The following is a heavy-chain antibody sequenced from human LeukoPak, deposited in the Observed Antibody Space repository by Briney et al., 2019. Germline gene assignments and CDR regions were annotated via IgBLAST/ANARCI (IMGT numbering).Heavy chain of an antibody. CDR3: ARATNYYYDSSGYVD. CDR1: GYTFTSYD. V-gene: IGHV1-8*01. Sequence: GASVKVSCKASGYTFTSYDINWVRQATGQGLEWMGWMNPNSGNTGYAQKFQGRVTMTRNTSISTAYMELSSLRSEDTAVYYCARATNYYYDSSGYVDRGQGTLVTVSS. J-gene: IGHJ4*02. CDR2: MNPNSGNT. D-gene: IGHD3-22*01.